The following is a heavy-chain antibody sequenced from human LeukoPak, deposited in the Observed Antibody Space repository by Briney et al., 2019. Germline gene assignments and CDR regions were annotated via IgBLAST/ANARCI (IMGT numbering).Heavy chain of an antibody. CDR1: GFTFSSYG. CDR3: AKDAAFPGLPPKNYYYYYMDV. CDR2: IRYDGSNK. D-gene: IGHD2-15*01. J-gene: IGHJ6*03. V-gene: IGHV3-30*02. Sequence: PGGSLRLSCAASGFTFSSYGMHWVRQAPGKGLEWVAFIRYDGSNKYYADSVKGRFTISRDNSKNTLYLQMNSLRAEDTAVYYCAKDAAFPGLPPKNYYYYYMDVWGKGTTVTISS.